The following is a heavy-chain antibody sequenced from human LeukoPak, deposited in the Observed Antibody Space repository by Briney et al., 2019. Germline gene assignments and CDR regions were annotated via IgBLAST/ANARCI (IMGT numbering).Heavy chain of an antibody. CDR2: VSGSSDV. CDR1: GFTFSTYT. D-gene: IGHD5-18*01. V-gene: IGHV3-48*02. CDR3: ARDGFHTAHFDY. J-gene: IGHJ4*02. Sequence: QPGGSLRLSCAASGFTFSTYTMNWVRQSRGEGLEWVSTVSGSSDVHYSDSVKGRFTISRDNARNSLYLQMNSLRDEDTAVYYCARDGFHTAHFDYWGQGTLVTVSS.